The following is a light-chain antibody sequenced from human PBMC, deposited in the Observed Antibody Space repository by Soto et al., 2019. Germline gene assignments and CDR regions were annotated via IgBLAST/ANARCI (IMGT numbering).Light chain of an antibody. V-gene: IGLV1-44*01. Sequence: QSALTQPPSASGTPGQRVTISCSGSSSNVGSNTVNWYQHLAGRVPKLLIYSSDQRPSGVPNRFSGSKSGTSASLAISGLQSDDEADYYCAAWDDVLTGVIFGGGTKLTVL. CDR2: SSD. CDR3: AAWDDVLTGVI. CDR1: SSNVGSNT. J-gene: IGLJ2*01.